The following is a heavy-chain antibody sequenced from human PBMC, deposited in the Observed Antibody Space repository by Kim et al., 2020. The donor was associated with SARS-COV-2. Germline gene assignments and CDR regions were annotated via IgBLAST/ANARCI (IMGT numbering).Heavy chain of an antibody. J-gene: IGHJ4*02. CDR2: T. V-gene: IGHV3-72*01. Sequence: TQYAASVKSRFTISTNDSNNSLYLQMNSLKTVYMAVYYCVRSSSSNFFDYWGQGTLVTVSS. D-gene: IGHD6-6*01. CDR3: VRSSSSNFFDY.